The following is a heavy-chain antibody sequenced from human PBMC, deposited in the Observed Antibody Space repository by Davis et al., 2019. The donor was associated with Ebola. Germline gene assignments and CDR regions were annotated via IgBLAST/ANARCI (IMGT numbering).Heavy chain of an antibody. J-gene: IGHJ5*02. CDR1: GYSFYGFY. Sequence: SVKVSCKASGYSFYGFYIHWVRQAPGQGLEWMGRIIPVVDTKDYAQKFQGRVTLTADKATNTAYMELSGLRFDDTAVYYCARGKWFDPWGQGTLVSVTS. V-gene: IGHV1-69*08. CDR3: ARGKWFDP. CDR2: IIPVVDTK.